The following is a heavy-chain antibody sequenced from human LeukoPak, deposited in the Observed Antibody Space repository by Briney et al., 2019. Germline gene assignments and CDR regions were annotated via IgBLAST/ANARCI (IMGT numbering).Heavy chain of an antibody. CDR3: ARERGYYDSSGVNWIDP. CDR1: GGTFSSYA. V-gene: IGHV1-69*01. CDR2: IIPIFGTA. J-gene: IGHJ5*02. D-gene: IGHD3-22*01. Sequence: ASVKVSCKASGGTFSSYAISWVRQAPGQGLEWMGGIIPIFGTANYAQKFQGRVTITADESTSTAYMELSSLRSEDTAVYYCARERGYYDSSGVNWIDPWGQGTLVTVSS.